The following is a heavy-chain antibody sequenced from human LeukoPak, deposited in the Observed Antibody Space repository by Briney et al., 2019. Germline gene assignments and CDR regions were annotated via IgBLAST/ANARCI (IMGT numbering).Heavy chain of an antibody. CDR2: IYYTGSA. CDR1: GGSISSLY. CDR3: ARHRAYSSSSPFDY. D-gene: IGHD6-6*01. J-gene: IGHJ4*02. V-gene: IGHV4-59*08. Sequence: SETLSLTCSVSGGSISSLYWSWIRQLPGKGLEWIGYIYYTGSANYNPSLESRVTMFVDMSKNQFSLRLSSVTAADTAVYYCARHRAYSSSSPFDYWGQGTLVTVSS.